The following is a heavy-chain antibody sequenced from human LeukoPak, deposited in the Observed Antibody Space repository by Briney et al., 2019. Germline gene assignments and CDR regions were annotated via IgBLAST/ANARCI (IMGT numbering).Heavy chain of an antibody. D-gene: IGHD1-26*01. Sequence: GGSLRLSCAASGFTFSSYSMNWVRQAPGKGLEWVSSISSTSSYIYYADSVKGRFTISRDNAKNSLYLQMNSLRAEDTAVYYCARDNGGSFFDFDYWGQGTLVTVSS. CDR2: ISSTSSYI. V-gene: IGHV3-21*01. CDR1: GFTFSSYS. J-gene: IGHJ4*02. CDR3: ARDNGGSFFDFDY.